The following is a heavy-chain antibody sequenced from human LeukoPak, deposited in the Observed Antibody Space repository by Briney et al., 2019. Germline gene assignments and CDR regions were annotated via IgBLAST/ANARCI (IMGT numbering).Heavy chain of an antibody. Sequence: SVKVSCRASGGTFSSYAISWVRQAPGQGLEWMGGIIPIFGTANYAQKFQGRVTITADESTSTAYMELSSLRSEDTAVYYCARWGDYDILTGYLSPFDYWGQGTLVTVSS. CDR2: IIPIFGTA. CDR1: GGTFSSYA. J-gene: IGHJ4*02. D-gene: IGHD3-9*01. CDR3: ARWGDYDILTGYLSPFDY. V-gene: IGHV1-69*13.